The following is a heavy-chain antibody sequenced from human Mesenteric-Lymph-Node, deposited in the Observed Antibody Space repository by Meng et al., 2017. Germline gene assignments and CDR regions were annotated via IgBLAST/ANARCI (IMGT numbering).Heavy chain of an antibody. CDR2: IHSDGSI. D-gene: IGHD3-10*01. CDR1: GFTVRSNY. V-gene: IGHV3-53*04. J-gene: IGHJ5*01. Sequence: GGSLRLSCAVSGFTVRSNYMSWVRQAPGKGLEWVSAIHSDGSIDYADSVKGRFTASRHSSDNTMYLQINSLRLEDTAVYYCARGYGPGSYFYDSWGQGTLVTVSS. CDR3: ARGYGPGSYFYDS.